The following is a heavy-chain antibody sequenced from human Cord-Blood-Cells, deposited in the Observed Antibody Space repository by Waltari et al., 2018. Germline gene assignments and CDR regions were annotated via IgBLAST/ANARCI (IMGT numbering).Heavy chain of an antibody. J-gene: IGHJ1*01. V-gene: IGHV3-21*01. CDR2: MSSSSSYI. Sequence: EVQLVESGGGLVKPGGSLRLSCAASGFTFSSYSMNWVRQAPGKGLEWVSSMSSSSSYIYYADSVKGRFTISRDNDKNSLYLQMNSLRAEDTAVYYCARPPSDRGSKYFQHWGQGTLVTVSS. CDR1: GFTFSSYS. D-gene: IGHD3-22*01. CDR3: ARPPSDRGSKYFQH.